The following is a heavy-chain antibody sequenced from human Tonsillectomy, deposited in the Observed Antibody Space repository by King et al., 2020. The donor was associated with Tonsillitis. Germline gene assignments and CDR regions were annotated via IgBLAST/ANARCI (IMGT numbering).Heavy chain of an antibody. CDR2: ISSSSSII. CDR1: GFTFSDYY. CDR3: AILGFYASSCYSFAAESFHL. D-gene: IGHD3-22*01. V-gene: IGHV3-11*01. Sequence: VQLVESGGGLVKPGGSLRLSCAASGFTFSDYYMSWIRQAPGKGLEWVSYISSSSSIIYYADSVKGRFTISRDNAKNSLYLQMNSLRAEDTAVYYCAILGFYASSCYSFAAESFHLWGQGTLVPVSS. J-gene: IGHJ1*01.